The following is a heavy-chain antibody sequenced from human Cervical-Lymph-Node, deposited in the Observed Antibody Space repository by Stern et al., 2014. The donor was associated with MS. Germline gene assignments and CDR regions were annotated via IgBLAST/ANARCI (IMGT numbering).Heavy chain of an antibody. D-gene: IGHD4-17*01. J-gene: IGHJ4*02. CDR3: ARDMSTVTTPYFDY. CDR1: GFTFTSCY. CDR2: INANSGGT. V-gene: IGHV1-2*02. Sequence: VQLVESGAEVRRPGASVKVACKASGFTFTSCYMHWVRQAPGHGLEWMGWINANSGGTNSEQKFQGRVTMTRDTSISTVYMDLTGLTSDYTAIYYCARDMSTVTTPYFDYWGQGTLVTVPS.